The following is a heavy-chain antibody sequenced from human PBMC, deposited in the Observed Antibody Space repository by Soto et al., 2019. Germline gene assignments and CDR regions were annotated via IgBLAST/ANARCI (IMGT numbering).Heavy chain of an antibody. CDR1: GGTFGNSA. V-gene: IGHV1-69*12. Sequence: QVQLVQSGAEVKKPGSSVTVSCKASGGTFGNSAISWVRQAPGQGLEWMGGIIPIFPTPAYAQKFQGRVTITADESTSTAYMELTSLRSEDTAVYYCARDKDRLQFGGNYHSAMDVWGQGTTVSVSS. J-gene: IGHJ6*02. CDR2: IIPIFPTP. CDR3: ARDKDRLQFGGNYHSAMDV. D-gene: IGHD5-12*01.